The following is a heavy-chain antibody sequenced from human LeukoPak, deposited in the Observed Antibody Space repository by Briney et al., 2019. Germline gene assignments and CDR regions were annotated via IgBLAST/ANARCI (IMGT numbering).Heavy chain of an antibody. Sequence: RASVKVSCKASGYTFTGYYMHWVRQAPGQGLEWMGWINPNSGDTNYAEKFQGRVTMTRDTSISTAYMDLRRLRSDDTAVYYCARDYSSSSGYFDYWGQGTLVTVSS. J-gene: IGHJ4*02. V-gene: IGHV1-2*02. CDR2: INPNSGDT. CDR1: GYTFTGYY. D-gene: IGHD6-6*01. CDR3: ARDYSSSSGYFDY.